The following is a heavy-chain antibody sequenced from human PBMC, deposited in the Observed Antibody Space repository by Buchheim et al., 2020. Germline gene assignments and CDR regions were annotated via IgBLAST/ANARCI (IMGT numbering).Heavy chain of an antibody. Sequence: EVQLVQSGADVKKPGESLKISCKASGFSFTNSWIAWVRQMPGKGLESMGIIYPGDSDTRYSPSFEGQVIISADKSISTAFLHWNSLKASDSGMYYCARRIDYYDFWSGYYGGYFDYWGQGT. CDR2: IYPGDSDT. V-gene: IGHV5-51*01. CDR3: ARRIDYYDFWSGYYGGYFDY. CDR1: GFSFTNSW. J-gene: IGHJ4*02. D-gene: IGHD3-3*01.